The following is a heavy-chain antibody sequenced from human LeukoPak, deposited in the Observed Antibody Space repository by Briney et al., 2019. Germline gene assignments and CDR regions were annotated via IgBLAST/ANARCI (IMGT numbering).Heavy chain of an antibody. CDR3: ARGIGGEWLPI. CDR2: IYYSGST. D-gene: IGHD3-3*01. V-gene: IGHV4-59*01. J-gene: IGHJ4*02. CDR1: GFTFKNY. Sequence: GSLRLSCAASGFTFKNYWSWIQQPPGKGLEWIGYIYYSGSTNYNPSRKSRVTISVDTSKNQFSLKLSSVTAADTAVYYCARGIGGEWLPIWGQGTLVTVSS.